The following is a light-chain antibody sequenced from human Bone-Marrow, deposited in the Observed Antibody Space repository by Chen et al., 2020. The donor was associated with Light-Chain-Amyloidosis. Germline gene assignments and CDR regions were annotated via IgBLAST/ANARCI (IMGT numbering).Light chain of an antibody. V-gene: IGLV3-21*02. CDR2: DDS. CDR3: RVWDRSSARPV. J-gene: IGLJ3*02. Sequence: SYVLTQPSSVSVAPGQTATIACGGNNIGSTSVHWYQQTPGQAPLLVVYDDSDRPSGIPERLSGSTSGNTATLTIRRVESGDEAYYYCRVWDRSSARPVFGGGTMLTVL. CDR1: NIGSTS.